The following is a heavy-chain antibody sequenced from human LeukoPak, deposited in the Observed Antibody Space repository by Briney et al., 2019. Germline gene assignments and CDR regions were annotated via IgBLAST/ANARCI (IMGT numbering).Heavy chain of an antibody. CDR1: GGSCSGYY. Sequence: PSETLSLTCAVYGGSCSGYYWSWIRQPPGKGLEWIGEINHSGSTNYNPSLKSRVTISVDTSKNQFSLKLSSVTAADTAVYYCARGPIAVAGITALNYWGQGTLVTVSS. J-gene: IGHJ4*02. CDR2: INHSGST. CDR3: ARGPIAVAGITALNY. V-gene: IGHV4-34*01. D-gene: IGHD6-19*01.